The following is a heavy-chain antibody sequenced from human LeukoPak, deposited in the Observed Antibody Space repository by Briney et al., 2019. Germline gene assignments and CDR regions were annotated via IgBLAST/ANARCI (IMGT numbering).Heavy chain of an antibody. CDR1: GGSISSSTYY. V-gene: IGHV4-39*07. J-gene: IGHJ6*03. CDR2: IYYSGTT. CDR3: ARGVRGSTSWNSYYNYFYLDV. Sequence: PSETLSLTCTVSGGSISSSTYYWGWVRQPPGKGLEWIGSIYYSGTTYYYPSLTSRATLSIDTSKNQFSLKLSSVTVADTAVYYCARGVRGSTSWNSYYNYFYLDVWGKGTTVTVSS. D-gene: IGHD1-7*01.